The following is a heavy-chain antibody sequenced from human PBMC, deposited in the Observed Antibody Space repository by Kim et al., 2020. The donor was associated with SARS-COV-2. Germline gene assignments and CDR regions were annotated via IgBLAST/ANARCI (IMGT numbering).Heavy chain of an antibody. CDR2: IIPILGIA. CDR3: ARDLGSGSYYYYGMDV. Sequence: SVKVSCKASGGTFSSYTISWVRQAPGQGLEWMGRIIPILGIANYAQKFQGRVTITADKSTSTAYMELSSLRSEDTAVYYCARDLGSGSYYYYGMDVWGQGTTVTVSS. D-gene: IGHD1-26*01. CDR1: GGTFSSYT. V-gene: IGHV1-69*04. J-gene: IGHJ6*02.